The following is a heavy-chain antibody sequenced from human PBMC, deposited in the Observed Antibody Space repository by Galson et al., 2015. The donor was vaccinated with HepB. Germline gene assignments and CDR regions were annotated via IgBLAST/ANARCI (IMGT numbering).Heavy chain of an antibody. CDR1: GFTFSSYA. J-gene: IGHJ4*02. CDR3: AKSRYGSSHSSDY. CDR2: ISVSGGST. V-gene: IGHV3-23*01. Sequence: SLRLSCAASGFTFSSYAMSWVRQAPGKGLEWVPSISVSGGSTYYAESVKGRFTISRDNSKNTLYMQMNSLRGEDTAVYYCAKSRYGSSHSSDYWGQGTLVTVSS. D-gene: IGHD6-13*01.